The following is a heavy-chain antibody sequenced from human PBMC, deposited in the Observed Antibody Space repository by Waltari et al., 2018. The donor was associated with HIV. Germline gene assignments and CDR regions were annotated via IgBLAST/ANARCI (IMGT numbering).Heavy chain of an antibody. J-gene: IGHJ3*02. CDR3: AREMATIIFGAFDI. D-gene: IGHD5-12*01. V-gene: IGHV3-7*01. CDR1: GFTFSSYW. CDR2: IKQDGSEK. Sequence: EVQLVESGGGLVQPGGSLRLSCAASGFTFSSYWMSWVRQAPGKGLEWEANIKQDGSEKYYVDSVKGRFTISRDNAKNSLYLQMNSLRAEDTAVYYCAREMATIIFGAFDIWGQGTMVTVSS.